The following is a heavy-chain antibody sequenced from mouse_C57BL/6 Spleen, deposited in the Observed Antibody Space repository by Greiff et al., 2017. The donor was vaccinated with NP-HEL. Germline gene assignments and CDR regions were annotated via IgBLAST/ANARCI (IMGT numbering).Heavy chain of an antibody. Sequence: VQLKESGPELVKPGASVKISCKASGYAFSSSWMNWVKQRPGKGLEWIGRIYPGDGDTNYNGKFKGKATLTADKSSSTAYMQLSSLTVEESAVYVCAREDFAYWGQGTLVTVSA. CDR2: IYPGDGDT. CDR1: GYAFSSSW. J-gene: IGHJ3*01. CDR3: AREDFAY. V-gene: IGHV1-82*01.